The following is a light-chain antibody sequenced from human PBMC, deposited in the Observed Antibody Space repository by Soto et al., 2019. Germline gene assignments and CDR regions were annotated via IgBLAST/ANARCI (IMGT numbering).Light chain of an antibody. Sequence: DIQMTQSPSSLSASVGDRVTITCRASQGISNYLAWYQQKPGKVPKVLIYGASTLHSVVPSRFIGSGSGTDFTLTISSLQPEDVATYFCQKYNSAPFSFGPGTKVDFK. J-gene: IGKJ3*01. CDR3: QKYNSAPFS. CDR2: GAS. CDR1: QGISNY. V-gene: IGKV1-27*01.